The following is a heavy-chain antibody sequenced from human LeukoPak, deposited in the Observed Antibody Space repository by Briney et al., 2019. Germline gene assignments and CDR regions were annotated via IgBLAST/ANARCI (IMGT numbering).Heavy chain of an antibody. Sequence: GGSLRLSCAASGFTFSSYDMHWVRQATGKGLEWVSVIGTAGDTYYPGSVKGRFTISRENAKNSLYLQMNSLRAGDTAVYYCARLNDSSGLDYWGQGTLVTVSS. CDR3: ARLNDSSGLDY. CDR2: IGTAGDT. J-gene: IGHJ4*02. V-gene: IGHV3-13*01. D-gene: IGHD3-22*01. CDR1: GFTFSSYD.